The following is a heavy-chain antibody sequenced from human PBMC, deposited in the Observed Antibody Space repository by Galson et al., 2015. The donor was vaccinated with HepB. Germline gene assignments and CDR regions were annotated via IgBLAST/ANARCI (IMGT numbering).Heavy chain of an antibody. J-gene: IGHJ4*02. CDR3: AREGWGIAAAGTDY. CDR2: INAGNGNT. D-gene: IGHD6-13*01. Sequence: SVKVSCKASGYTFTSYAMHWVRQAPGQRLEWMGWINAGNGNTKYSQKFQGRVTITRDTSASTAYMELSSLRSEDTAVYYCAREGWGIAAAGTDYWGQGTLVTVSS. CDR1: GYTFTSYA. V-gene: IGHV1-3*01.